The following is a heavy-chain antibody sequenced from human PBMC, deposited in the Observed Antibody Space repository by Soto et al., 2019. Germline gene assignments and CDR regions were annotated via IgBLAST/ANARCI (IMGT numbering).Heavy chain of an antibody. CDR3: SRVDPGETSPFYH. Sequence: GASVKVSCKASGYIFTSYYIHWVRQAPGQGLEWMGWINPFDGSRMFAQSFQGRVTMTRDTSTSTVYMEVSSLRSEDTAVYYCSRVDPGETSPFYHWGPGTLVTVSS. V-gene: IGHV1-46*03. CDR2: INPFDGSR. D-gene: IGHD3-10*01. CDR1: GYIFTSYY. J-gene: IGHJ4*02.